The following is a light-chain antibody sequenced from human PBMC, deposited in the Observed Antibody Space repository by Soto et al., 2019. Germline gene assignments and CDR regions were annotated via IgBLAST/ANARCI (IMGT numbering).Light chain of an antibody. J-gene: IGLJ2*01. CDR3: SSYAGRGVGV. CDR1: SSDVGNYDL. CDR2: EVT. Sequence: QSALTQPASVSGSPGQSITISCTGTSSDVGNYDLVSWYQQHPGEAPKLLIYEVTERPSGVSIRFSGSKSHYTASLTISGLQAEDEADYYCSSYAGRGVGVFGGGTQLTV. V-gene: IGLV2-23*02.